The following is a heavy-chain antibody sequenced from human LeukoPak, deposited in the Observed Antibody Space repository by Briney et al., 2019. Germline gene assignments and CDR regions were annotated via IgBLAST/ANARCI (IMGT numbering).Heavy chain of an antibody. CDR1: GFTFSSYA. V-gene: IGHV3-23*01. Sequence: GGSLRLSCAASGFTFSSYAMNWVRQAPGKGLEWVSVIRGSGGSSFYGDSVKGRFTISRDNSKNTLYLQMNSLRVEDTAVYYCTSTYDFWSAHDAFDIWGQGTMVTVSS. CDR3: TSTYDFWSAHDAFDI. CDR2: IRGSGGSS. J-gene: IGHJ3*02. D-gene: IGHD3-3*01.